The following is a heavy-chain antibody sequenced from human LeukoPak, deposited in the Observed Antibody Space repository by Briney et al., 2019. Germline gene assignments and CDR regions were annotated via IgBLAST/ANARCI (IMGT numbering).Heavy chain of an antibody. V-gene: IGHV3-48*01. CDR2: IRSGSSTI. D-gene: IGHD6-13*01. J-gene: IGHJ6*03. Sequence: GGSLRLSCAASGFTFSIYCMNWVRQAPGKGLEWVSYIRSGSSTIYYADSVKGRFTISRDNAKNSLYLQMDSLRAADTAVYYCARVQQLESLYYYYYYMDVWGKGTTVTVS. CDR3: ARVQQLESLYYYYYYMDV. CDR1: GFTFSIYC.